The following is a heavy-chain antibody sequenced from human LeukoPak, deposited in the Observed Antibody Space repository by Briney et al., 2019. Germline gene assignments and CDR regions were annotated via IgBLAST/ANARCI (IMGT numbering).Heavy chain of an antibody. D-gene: IGHD2-2*01. J-gene: IGHJ4*02. CDR3: RCTSHRDYFDY. CDR1: GGSFSYYY. V-gene: IGHV4-34*01. CDR2: INHYGST. Sequence: PSETLSLTCAVYGGSFSYYYWTWIRQSPGQGLEWIGEINHYGSTNYNPSLKSRVTISVDTSKNQFSLKLSSVTVADTAVYYCRCTSHRDYFDYWGQGTLVTVSS.